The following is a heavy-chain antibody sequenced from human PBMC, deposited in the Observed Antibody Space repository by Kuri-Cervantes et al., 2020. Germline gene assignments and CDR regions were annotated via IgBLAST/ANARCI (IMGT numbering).Heavy chain of an antibody. CDR3: ARDANVYYYYGMDV. CDR2: VSSSSSYI. CDR1: GFTFSSYS. J-gene: IGHJ6*02. V-gene: IGHV3-21*01. Sequence: GESLKISCAASGFTFSSYSMNWVHQAPGKGLEWVSSVSSSSSYIYYADSVKGRFTISRDNAKNSLYLQMNSLRAEDTAVYYCARDANVYYYYGMDVWGQGTTVTVSS.